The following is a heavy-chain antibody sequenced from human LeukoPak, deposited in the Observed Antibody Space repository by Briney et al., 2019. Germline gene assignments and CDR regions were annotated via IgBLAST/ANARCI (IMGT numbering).Heavy chain of an antibody. CDR1: GYTFTSYD. Sequence: ASVEVSCKASGYTFTSYDINWVRQATGQGLEWMGWMNPNSGNTGYAQKFQGRVTMTRNTSISTAYMELSSLRSEDTAVYYCARTYSSSWYYFDYWGQGTLVTVSS. CDR3: ARTYSSSWYYFDY. J-gene: IGHJ4*02. CDR2: MNPNSGNT. V-gene: IGHV1-8*01. D-gene: IGHD6-13*01.